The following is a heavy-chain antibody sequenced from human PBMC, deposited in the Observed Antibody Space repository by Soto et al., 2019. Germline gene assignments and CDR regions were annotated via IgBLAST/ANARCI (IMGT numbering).Heavy chain of an antibody. CDR2: INNSGST. CDR3: AIRGAPNWFDP. Sequence: SETLSLTCAVYGGSCSGYYWSWIRQPPGKGLEWIGEINNSGSTNYNPSLKSRVTISVDTSKNQFSLKLSSVTAADTAVHYWAIRGAPNWFDPWRQRTLVTIS. J-gene: IGHJ5*02. CDR1: GGSCSGYY. V-gene: IGHV4-34*01.